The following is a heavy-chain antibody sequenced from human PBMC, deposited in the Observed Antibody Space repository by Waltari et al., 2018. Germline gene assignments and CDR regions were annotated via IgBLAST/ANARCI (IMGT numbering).Heavy chain of an antibody. CDR3: ARGGYCSSTTCLFDY. D-gene: IGHD2-2*01. J-gene: IGHJ4*02. CDR1: GFSFNTFT. V-gene: IGHV3-23*01. Sequence: EVQLLESGGDLVQPGGSLRLSCVASGFSFNTFTMSWVRQTPGKGLEWVSSLGDSGGAIHYADSVRGRFTISRDNSKNTVYLQMNSLRAEDTALYFCARGGYCSSTTCLFDYWGQGTLVTVSS. CDR2: LGDSGGAI.